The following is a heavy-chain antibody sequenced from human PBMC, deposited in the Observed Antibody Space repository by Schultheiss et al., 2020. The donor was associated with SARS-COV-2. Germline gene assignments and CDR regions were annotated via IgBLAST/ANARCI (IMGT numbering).Heavy chain of an antibody. CDR3: ARVTVVPAPDRYGMDV. CDR1: GGTFSSYA. V-gene: IGHV1-69*13. CDR2: IIPIFGTA. D-gene: IGHD2-2*01. Sequence: SVKVSCKASGGTFSSYAISWVRQAPGQGLEWMGGIIPIFGTANYAQKFQGRVTITAEESTSTAYMELSSLRSEDTAVYYCARVTVVPAPDRYGMDVWGQGATVTVSS. J-gene: IGHJ6*02.